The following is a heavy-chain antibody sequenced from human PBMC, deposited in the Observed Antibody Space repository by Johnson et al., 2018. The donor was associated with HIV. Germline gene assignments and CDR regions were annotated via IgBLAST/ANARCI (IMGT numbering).Heavy chain of an antibody. D-gene: IGHD2-15*01. CDR2: IQQDGSEK. J-gene: IGHJ3*02. Sequence: VQLVESGGGLVQPGGSLRLSCAASGFTFSSYWMSWVRQAPGKGLEWVANIQQDGSEKYYVDSVKGRFTISRDNSKNTLYLQMNSLRAEETAVYYCARVLIVVVVAAESDAFDIWGQGTMVSVSS. CDR1: GFTFSSYW. V-gene: IGHV3-7*01. CDR3: ARVLIVVVVAAESDAFDI.